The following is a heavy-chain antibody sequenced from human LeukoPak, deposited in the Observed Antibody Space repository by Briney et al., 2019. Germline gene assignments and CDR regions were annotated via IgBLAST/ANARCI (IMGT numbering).Heavy chain of an antibody. J-gene: IGHJ4*02. Sequence: GGSLRLSCAVSGLIGSDGYMSWVRQAPGKGLEWLSIIYRGGATYYADSVKGRFTISRDNSKNTLYLQMNSLRAEDTAVYYCAKAGDIVVVVAAFLFDYWGQGTLVTVSS. CDR1: GLIGSDGY. V-gene: IGHV3-53*01. CDR2: IYRGGAT. D-gene: IGHD2-15*01. CDR3: AKAGDIVVVVAAFLFDY.